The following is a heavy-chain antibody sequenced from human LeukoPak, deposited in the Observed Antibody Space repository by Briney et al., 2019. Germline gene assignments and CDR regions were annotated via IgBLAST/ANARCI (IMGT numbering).Heavy chain of an antibody. CDR2: IRYDGSNK. J-gene: IGHJ4*02. CDR3: AKDNSGGTAMPYFDY. CDR1: GFTFSSYG. D-gene: IGHD5-18*01. V-gene: IGHV3-30*02. Sequence: PGGSLRLSCAASGFTFSSYGMHWVRQAPGKGLEWVAFIRYDGSNKYYADSVKGRFTISRDNSKNTLYLQMNSLRAEDTAVYYCAKDNSGGTAMPYFDYWGQGTLVTVSS.